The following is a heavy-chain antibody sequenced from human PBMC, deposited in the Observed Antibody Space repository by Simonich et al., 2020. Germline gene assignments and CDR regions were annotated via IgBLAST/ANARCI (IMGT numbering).Heavy chain of an antibody. V-gene: IGHV3-9*01. CDR3: AKDVAAAGTEYFQH. D-gene: IGHD6-13*01. Sequence: EVQLVESGGGLVQPGRSLRLSCAASGFTFDDYAMHGVRQAPGKGLEWVSGIVCNSGSIGYADSVKGRFTITRDNAKNSLYLQMNSLRAEDTALYYCAKDVAAAGTEYFQHWGQGTLVTVSS. CDR1: GFTFDDYA. J-gene: IGHJ1*01. CDR2: IVCNSGSI.